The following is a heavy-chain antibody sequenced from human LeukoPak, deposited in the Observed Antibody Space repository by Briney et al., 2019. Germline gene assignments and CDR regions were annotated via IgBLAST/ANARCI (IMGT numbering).Heavy chain of an antibody. CDR2: IWYDGSNK. V-gene: IGHV3-30*02. D-gene: IGHD3-10*01. CDR3: AKEEYYYGSGSGGCGDY. J-gene: IGHJ4*02. Sequence: PGGSLRLSCAASGFTFSRYGMHWVRQAPGKGLEWVAVIWYDGSNKYYADSVKGRFTISRDNSKNTLYLQMNSLRAEDTAVYYCAKEEYYYGSGSGGCGDYWGQGTLVTVSS. CDR1: GFTFSRYG.